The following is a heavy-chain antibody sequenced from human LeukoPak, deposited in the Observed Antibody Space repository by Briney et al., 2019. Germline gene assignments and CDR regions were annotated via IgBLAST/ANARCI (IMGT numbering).Heavy chain of an antibody. CDR3: AELGITMIGGV. J-gene: IGHJ6*04. Sequence: GGSLRLSCAASGFTFSHYGMSWVRQAPGKGLEWVSYISSSGSTIYYADSVKGRFTISRDNAENSLYLQMNSLRAEDTAVYYCAELGITMIGGVWGKGTTVTISS. D-gene: IGHD3-10*02. CDR1: GFTFSHYG. V-gene: IGHV3-48*04. CDR2: ISSSGSTI.